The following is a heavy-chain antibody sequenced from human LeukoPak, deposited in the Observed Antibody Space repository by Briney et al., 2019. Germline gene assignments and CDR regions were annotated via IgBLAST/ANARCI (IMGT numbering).Heavy chain of an antibody. D-gene: IGHD4-17*01. CDR2: ISSSSSYT. Sequence: KTGGSLRLSCAASGFTFSDYYMSWIRQAPGKGLEWVSYISSSSSYTNYADSVKGRFTISRDNAKNSLYLQMNSLRAEDTAVYYCARSEYDDFRIWFDPWGQGTLVTVSS. J-gene: IGHJ5*02. CDR3: ARSEYDDFRIWFDP. CDR1: GFTFSDYY. V-gene: IGHV3-11*03.